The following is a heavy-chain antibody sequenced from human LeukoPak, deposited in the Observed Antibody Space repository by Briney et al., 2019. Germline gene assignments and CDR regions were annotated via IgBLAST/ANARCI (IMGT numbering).Heavy chain of an antibody. J-gene: IGHJ3*02. D-gene: IGHD3-16*01. CDR3: ARGLGEFDI. CDR1: GYTFSRYG. CDR2: ISDSGNT. V-gene: IGHV1-18*01. Sequence: GASVKVSCRASGYTFSRYGISWVRQAPGQGLEWMGWISDSGNTNYAQKLQGRVTMTTDTSTSTAYMELRSLRSDDTAVYYCARGLGEFDIWGQGTMVTVSS.